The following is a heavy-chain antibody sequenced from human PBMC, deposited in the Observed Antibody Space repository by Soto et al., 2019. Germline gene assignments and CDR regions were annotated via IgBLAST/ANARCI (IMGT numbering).Heavy chain of an antibody. Sequence: SETLSLTCTVSGGSISSSSYYWVLIRQPPGKGLEWIGSIYYSGSTYYNPSLKSRVTISVDTSKNQFSLKLSSVTAADTAVYYGARQGGYASLYAFDIWGQGTMVTVSS. CDR1: GGSISSSSYY. CDR3: ARQGGYASLYAFDI. D-gene: IGHD5-12*01. CDR2: IYYSGST. V-gene: IGHV4-39*01. J-gene: IGHJ3*02.